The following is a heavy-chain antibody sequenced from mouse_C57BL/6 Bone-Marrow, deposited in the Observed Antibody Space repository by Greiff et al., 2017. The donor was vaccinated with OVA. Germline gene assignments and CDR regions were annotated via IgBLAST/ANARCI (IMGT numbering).Heavy chain of an antibody. CDR2: IDPSDSYT. D-gene: IGHD1-1*01. J-gene: IGHJ2*01. V-gene: IGHV1-59*01. CDR1: GYTFTSYW. CDR3: ARLRNYYGSTLYYFDY. Sequence: QVQLKQSGAELVRPGTSVKLSCKASGYTFTSYWMHWVKQRPGQGLEWIGVIDPSDSYTNYNQKFKGKATLTVDTSSSTAYMQLSSLTSEDSAVYYCARLRNYYGSTLYYFDYWGQGTTLTVSS.